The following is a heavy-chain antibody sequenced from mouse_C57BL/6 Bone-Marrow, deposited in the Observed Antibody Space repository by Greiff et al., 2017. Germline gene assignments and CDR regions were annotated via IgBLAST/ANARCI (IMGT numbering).Heavy chain of an antibody. V-gene: IGHV1-76*01. D-gene: IGHD1-1*01. Sequence: QVQLKQSGAELVRPGASVKLSCKASGYTFTDYYINWVKQRPGQGLEWIARIYPGSGNTYYNEKFKGKATLTAEKSSSTAYMQLSSLTSEDSAVYFCARGTTVVGRFAYWGQGTLVTVSA. CDR1: GYTFTDYY. CDR3: ARGTTVVGRFAY. CDR2: IYPGSGNT. J-gene: IGHJ3*01.